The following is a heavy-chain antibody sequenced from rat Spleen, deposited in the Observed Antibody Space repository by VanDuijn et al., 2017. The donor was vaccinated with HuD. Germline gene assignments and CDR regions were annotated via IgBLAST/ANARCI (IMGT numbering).Heavy chain of an antibody. Sequence: EVQLVESGGGLVQPGRSLKLSCVASGFTFNYYWMTWIRQAPKKGLEWVASITYEGSSTYYGDAVKGRFTLSRDNAKSTLYLQMGSLRSEDTATYYCARHGLPGYGVMDAWGQGASVTVSS. D-gene: IGHD1-4*01. J-gene: IGHJ4*01. CDR1: GFTFNYYW. CDR3: ARHGLPGYGVMDA. CDR2: ITYEGSST. V-gene: IGHV5-22*01.